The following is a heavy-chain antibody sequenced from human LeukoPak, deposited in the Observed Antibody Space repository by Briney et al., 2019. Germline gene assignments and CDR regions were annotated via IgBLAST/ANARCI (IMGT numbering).Heavy chain of an antibody. Sequence: PGGSLRLSCAASGFTFNIYTMTWVRQAPGKGLECVSSIGSSSRYIYYADSVKGRFTISRDNDKNSVYLQMNSLRAEDTAVYYCARDCSSSAFDIWGQGTMVTVSS. CDR3: ARDCSSSAFDI. J-gene: IGHJ3*02. V-gene: IGHV3-21*01. CDR1: GFTFNIYT. CDR2: IGSSSRYI. D-gene: IGHD2-15*01.